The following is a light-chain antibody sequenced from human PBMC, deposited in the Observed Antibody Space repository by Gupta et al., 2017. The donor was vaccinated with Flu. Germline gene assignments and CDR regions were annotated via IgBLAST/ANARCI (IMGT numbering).Light chain of an antibody. CDR2: DAS. J-gene: IGKJ4*01. Sequence: PSSLSASVGDRVTITCQASQDISNYLNWYQQKPGKAPKLLIYDASNLKTGVPSRFSGSGSGTDFTFTISSLQPEDIATYYCQQDDNLPPTFGGGTKVEIK. CDR3: QQDDNLPPT. V-gene: IGKV1-33*01. CDR1: QDISNY.